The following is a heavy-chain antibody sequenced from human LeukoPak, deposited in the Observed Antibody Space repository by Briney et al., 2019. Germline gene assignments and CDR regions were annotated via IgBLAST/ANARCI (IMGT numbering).Heavy chain of an antibody. D-gene: IGHD3-10*01. V-gene: IGHV4-39*01. J-gene: IGHJ5*02. CDR1: GGFISSSSYY. Sequence: SETLSLTCTVSGGFISSSSYYWGWIRQPPGKGLEWLGSIYYSGSTYYNPSLKSRVTISVDTSKNQFSLKLSSVTAADTAVYYCARHDIEITMVRGVTLNWFDPWGQGTLVTVSS. CDR2: IYYSGST. CDR3: ARHDIEITMVRGVTLNWFDP.